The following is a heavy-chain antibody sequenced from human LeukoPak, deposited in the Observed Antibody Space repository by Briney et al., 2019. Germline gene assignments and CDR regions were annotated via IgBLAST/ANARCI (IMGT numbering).Heavy chain of an antibody. CDR1: GYSISSSNW. CDR2: IYYSGST. Sequence: SETLSLTCAVSGYSISSSNWWGWIRQPPGKGLEWIGYIYYSGSTYYNPSLKSRVTTSVDTSKNQFSLKLSSVTALDTAVYYCARRDSGYVVFDSWGQGTLVTVSS. V-gene: IGHV4-28*01. J-gene: IGHJ4*02. D-gene: IGHD5-12*01. CDR3: ARRDSGYVVFDS.